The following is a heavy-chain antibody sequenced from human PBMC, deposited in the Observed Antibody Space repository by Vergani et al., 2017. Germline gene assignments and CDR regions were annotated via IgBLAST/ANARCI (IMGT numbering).Heavy chain of an antibody. Sequence: EVQRVETGGGLIQPGGSLRLSCAASGVTVSSNYMSWVRQAPGKGLEWVSVIYSGGSTHYAYSVEGRFTISRDKSKNTLYLQMNRMRAEDPAVYYCARVPINDFLFDYWGQGTLVTVSS. J-gene: IGHJ4*02. CDR1: GVTVSSNY. D-gene: IGHD2-2*01. CDR3: ARVPINDFLFDY. V-gene: IGHV3-53*02. CDR2: IYSGGST.